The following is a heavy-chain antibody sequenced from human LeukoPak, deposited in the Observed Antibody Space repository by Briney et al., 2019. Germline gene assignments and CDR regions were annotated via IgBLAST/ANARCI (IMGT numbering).Heavy chain of an antibody. V-gene: IGHV4-59*01. D-gene: IGHD6-6*01. CDR2: IYYSGST. CDR1: GGSISSYY. Sequence: SGTLSLTCTVSGGSISSYYWSWIRQPPGKGLGWIGYIYYSGSTNYNPSLKSGVTISVDTSKNQFSLKLSSVTAADTAVYYCARGLKLFDPWGQGTLVTVSS. J-gene: IGHJ5*02. CDR3: ARGLKLFDP.